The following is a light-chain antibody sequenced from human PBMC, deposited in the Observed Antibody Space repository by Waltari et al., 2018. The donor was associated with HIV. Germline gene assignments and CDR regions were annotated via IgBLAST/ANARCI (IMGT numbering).Light chain of an antibody. CDR2: DVS. CDR3: SSYTSSSTRV. V-gene: IGLV2-14*03. CDR1: SSDVRGYNY. J-gene: IGLJ3*02. Sequence: QSALPQPASVSGSPGQSITISCTGTSSDVRGYNYVSWYQQHPGKAPNLMIYDVSNRPSGVSNRFSGSKSGNTASLTISGLQAEDEVDYYCSSYTSSSTRVFGGGTKLTVL.